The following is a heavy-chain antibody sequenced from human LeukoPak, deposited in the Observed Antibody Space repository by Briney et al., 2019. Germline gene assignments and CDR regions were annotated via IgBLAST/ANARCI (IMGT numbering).Heavy chain of an antibody. J-gene: IGHJ4*02. CDR2: VKQDGSEK. V-gene: IGHV3-7*01. D-gene: IGHD6-19*01. Sequence: PGGSLRLSCAASGFTFSSYAMSWVRQAPGKGLERVANVKQDGSEKYYADSVKGRFTISRDNAKNSLYMQMNSLRAEDTAVYYCARELAVTGPFDYWGQGTLVTVSS. CDR3: ARELAVTGPFDY. CDR1: GFTFSSYA.